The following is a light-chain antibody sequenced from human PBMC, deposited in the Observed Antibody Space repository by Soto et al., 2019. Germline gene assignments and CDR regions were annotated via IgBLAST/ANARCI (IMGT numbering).Light chain of an antibody. CDR3: QQRSDFFT. J-gene: IGKJ4*01. V-gene: IGKV3-11*01. CDR2: DAS. CDR1: QSVNSD. Sequence: EIVLTQSAATLSLSPGERATLSYRASQSVNSDLAWYQQKPGKAPRLLIYDASNRATGIPARFSGSGSGTDFTLTISSLQPEDFAVYYCQQRSDFFTFGGGTKVEIK.